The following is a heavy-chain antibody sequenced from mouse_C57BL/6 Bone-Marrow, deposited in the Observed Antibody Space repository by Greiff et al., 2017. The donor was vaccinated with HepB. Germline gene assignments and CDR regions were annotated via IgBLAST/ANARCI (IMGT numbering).Heavy chain of an antibody. CDR2: IDPSDSYT. V-gene: IGHV1-50*01. CDR3: ATRGWYFDV. Sequence: QVQLQQPGAELVKPGASVKLSCKASGYTFTSYWMQWVKQRPGQGLEWIGEIDPSDSYTNYNQKFKGKATLTVDTSSSTAYMQLSSLTSEDSAVYYCATRGWYFDVWGAGTTVTVSS. CDR1: GYTFTSYW. J-gene: IGHJ1*01.